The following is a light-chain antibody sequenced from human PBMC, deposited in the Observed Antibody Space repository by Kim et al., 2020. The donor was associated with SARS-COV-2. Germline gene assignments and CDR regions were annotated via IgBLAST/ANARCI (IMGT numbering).Light chain of an antibody. J-gene: IGKJ4*01. CDR1: QSVSSS. Sequence: VPPGERATLSCRASQSVSSSLAWYQQKPVQAPRLLIYGASIRATGIPVRFSGSGSGTEFTLTISSLQSEDFAVYYCQQYNNWPLTFGGGTKVDIK. CDR3: QQYNNWPLT. V-gene: IGKV3D-15*01. CDR2: GAS.